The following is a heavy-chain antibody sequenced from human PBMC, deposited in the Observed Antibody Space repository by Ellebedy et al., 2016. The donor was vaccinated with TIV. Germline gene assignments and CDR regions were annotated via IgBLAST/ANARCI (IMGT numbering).Heavy chain of an antibody. CDR1: GYTFTSYG. Sequence: ASVTVSCXASGYTFTSYGISWVRPAPGQGLEWMGWISAYNGNTNYAQKLQGRVTMTTDTSTSTAYMELRSLRSDDTAVYYCVVGSYYDSSGYFDYWGQGTLVTVSS. J-gene: IGHJ4*02. CDR3: VVGSYYDSSGYFDY. V-gene: IGHV1-18*01. D-gene: IGHD3-22*01. CDR2: ISAYNGNT.